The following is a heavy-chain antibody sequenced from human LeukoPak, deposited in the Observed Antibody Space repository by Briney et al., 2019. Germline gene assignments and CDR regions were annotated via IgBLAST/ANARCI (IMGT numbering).Heavy chain of an antibody. Sequence: GGSLRLSCAASGFTFSSYAMSWVRQAPGKGLEWVSAISGSGGSTYYADSVKGRFTISRDNSKNTLYLQMNSLRAEDTAVYYCAKEGYDFWSGYGYGAAFDIWGQGTMVTVSS. J-gene: IGHJ3*02. V-gene: IGHV3-23*01. CDR3: AKEGYDFWSGYGYGAAFDI. D-gene: IGHD3-3*01. CDR1: GFTFSSYA. CDR2: ISGSGGST.